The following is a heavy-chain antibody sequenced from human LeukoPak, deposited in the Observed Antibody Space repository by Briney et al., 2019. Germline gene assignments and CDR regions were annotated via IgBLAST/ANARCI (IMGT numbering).Heavy chain of an antibody. CDR2: VYTNGNT. Sequence: SETLSLTCTVSGGSISSYYWSWIWQPAGKGLEWIGRVYTNGNTNYNPSFKSRVTMSVDTSKNQFSLKLSSVTAADTAVYYCARGDSSGSFDYWGQGTLVTASS. CDR3: ARGDSSGSFDY. J-gene: IGHJ4*02. V-gene: IGHV4-4*07. CDR1: GGSISSYY. D-gene: IGHD3-22*01.